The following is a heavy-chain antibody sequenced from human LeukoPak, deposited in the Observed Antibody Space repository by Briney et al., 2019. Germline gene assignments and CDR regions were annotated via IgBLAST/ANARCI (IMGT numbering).Heavy chain of an antibody. V-gene: IGHV1-69*13. CDR1: GGTFSSYA. J-gene: IGHJ5*02. CDR3: ARCRIRGYSATCNWFDP. D-gene: IGHD5-12*01. CDR2: IIPIFGTA. Sequence: ASVKVSCKASGGTFSSYAISWVRQAPGQGLEWMGGIIPIFGTANYAQKFQGRVTITADESTSTAYMELRSLRSDDTAVYYCARCRIRGYSATCNWFDPWGQGTLVAVSS.